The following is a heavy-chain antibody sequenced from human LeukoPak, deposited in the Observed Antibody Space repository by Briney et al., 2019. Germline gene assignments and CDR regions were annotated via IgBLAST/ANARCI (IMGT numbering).Heavy chain of an antibody. J-gene: IGHJ4*02. D-gene: IGHD6-13*01. Sequence: GASVKVSCKASGYTFTSYGISWVRQAPGQGLEWMGRIIPILGIANYAQKFQGRVTITADKSTSTAYMELSSLRSEDTAVYYCASLPLGIAAAGTDYWGQGTLVTVSS. V-gene: IGHV1-69*04. CDR1: GYTFTSYG. CDR3: ASLPLGIAAAGTDY. CDR2: IIPILGIA.